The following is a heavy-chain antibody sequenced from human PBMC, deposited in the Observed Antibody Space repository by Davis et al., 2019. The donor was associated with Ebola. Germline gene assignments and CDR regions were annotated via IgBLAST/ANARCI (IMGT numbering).Heavy chain of an antibody. V-gene: IGHV2-70*04. CDR1: GFSLSTSGMR. J-gene: IGHJ4*02. D-gene: IGHD6-19*01. Sequence: SGPTLVKPTKTPTLTCTFSGFSLSTSGMRVSWIRQPPGKALEWLARIDWDDDKFYSTSLKTRLTISKDTSKNQVVLTMTNMDPVDTATYYCARGAVAGFDYWGQGTLVTVSS. CDR3: ARGAVAGFDY. CDR2: IDWDDDK.